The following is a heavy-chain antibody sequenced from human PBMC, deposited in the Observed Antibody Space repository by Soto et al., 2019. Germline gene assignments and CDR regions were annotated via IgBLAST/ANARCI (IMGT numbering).Heavy chain of an antibody. V-gene: IGHV1-69*13. D-gene: IGHD3-22*01. Sequence: SVKVSCKASGGTFSSYAISWVRQAPGQGLEWMGGIIPIFGTANYAQKFQGRVTITADESTSTAYMELSSLRSEDTAVYYCARARYYDSSGYYVSDAFDIWGQGTMVTVSS. CDR3: ARARYYDSSGYYVSDAFDI. CDR1: GGTFSSYA. J-gene: IGHJ3*02. CDR2: IIPIFGTA.